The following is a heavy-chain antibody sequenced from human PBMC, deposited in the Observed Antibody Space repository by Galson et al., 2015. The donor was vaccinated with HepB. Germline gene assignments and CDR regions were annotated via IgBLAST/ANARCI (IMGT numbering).Heavy chain of an antibody. Sequence: SLSLSCAASGFIFSNPGMHWVRQAQRKGLEWVAGISDDGGQKYYAESVTGRFTVSRDNSKKSLYLEMNSLRVDETALYYCTNGRPPITLASIAGDFEYWGRGAPVTVSS. CDR1: GFIFSNPG. V-gene: IGHV3-30*13. CDR2: ISDDGGQK. CDR3: TNGRPPITLASIAGDFEY. J-gene: IGHJ4*02. D-gene: IGHD1-26*01.